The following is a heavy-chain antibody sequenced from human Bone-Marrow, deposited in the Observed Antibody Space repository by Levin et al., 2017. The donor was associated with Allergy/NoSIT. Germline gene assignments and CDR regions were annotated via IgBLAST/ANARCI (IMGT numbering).Heavy chain of an antibody. CDR2: VIPMLGTA. Sequence: SVKVSCKASGGTINNHPISWVRQAPGQGLEWIAGVIPMLGTASIAEKFQGRITINADKSTGAAFLELTSLRLDDTAVYYCASGVVSSGLWGQGTPVTVSS. CDR1: GGTINNHP. V-gene: IGHV1-69*10. D-gene: IGHD2-15*01. CDR3: ASGVVSSGL. J-gene: IGHJ4*02.